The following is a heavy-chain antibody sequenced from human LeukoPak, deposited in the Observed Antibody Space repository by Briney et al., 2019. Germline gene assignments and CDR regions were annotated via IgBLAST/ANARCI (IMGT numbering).Heavy chain of an antibody. Sequence: PGGSLRLSCAASGFTSSSYEMNWVRQAPGKGLEWVSYISSSGSTIYYADSVKGRFTISRDNAKNSLYLQMNSLRAEDTAVYYCARDGLRFSIDYWGQGTLVTVSS. J-gene: IGHJ4*02. CDR1: GFTSSSYE. CDR3: ARDGLRFSIDY. V-gene: IGHV3-48*03. D-gene: IGHD3-3*01. CDR2: ISSSGSTI.